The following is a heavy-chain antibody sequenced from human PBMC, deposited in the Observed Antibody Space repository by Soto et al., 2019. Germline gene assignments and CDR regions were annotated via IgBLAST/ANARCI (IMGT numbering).Heavy chain of an antibody. CDR2: IYPGRST. CDR3: ARDPHCVSSGCPFDY. CDR1: SGSVNTPNW. D-gene: IGHD2-21*01. J-gene: IGHJ4*02. Sequence: QVQLQESGPGLVKPSETLSLTCAASSGSVNTPNWWSWVRQPPGKGLEWIGEIYPGRSTKYNPSLESRVTISIDKSKKQVSLRLTSVTAADTAVYYCARDPHCVSSGCPFDYWGQGTLVTVSS. V-gene: IGHV4-4*02.